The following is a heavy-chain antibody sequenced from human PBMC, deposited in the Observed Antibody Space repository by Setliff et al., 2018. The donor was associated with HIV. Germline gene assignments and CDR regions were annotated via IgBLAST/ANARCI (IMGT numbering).Heavy chain of an antibody. D-gene: IGHD3-9*01. Sequence: TLSLTCAVYGGSFSGYYWNWNRQPPGKGLEWIGEINHSGSTNYTPSLKSRVTISIDTSKNQFSLKVTSVNAADTAVYYCARYKCINFACVGFDIWGQGTVVTVSS. CDR2: INHSGST. CDR3: ARYKCINFACVGFDI. CDR1: GGSFSGYY. V-gene: IGHV4-34*01. J-gene: IGHJ3*02.